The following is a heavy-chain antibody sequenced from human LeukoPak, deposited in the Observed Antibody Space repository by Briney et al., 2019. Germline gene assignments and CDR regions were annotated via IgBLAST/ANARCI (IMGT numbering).Heavy chain of an antibody. Sequence: PGGSLRLSCVASGFTFSSYGMSWVRQAPGKGLEWVSSISSSGGSTYYADSVKGRFTISRDNSKNTLYLQMNSLRAEDTAVYYCARARIAAAGTHYYYMDVWGKGTTVTVSS. D-gene: IGHD6-13*01. CDR1: GFTFSSYG. J-gene: IGHJ6*03. CDR2: ISSSGGST. V-gene: IGHV3-23*01. CDR3: ARARIAAAGTHYYYMDV.